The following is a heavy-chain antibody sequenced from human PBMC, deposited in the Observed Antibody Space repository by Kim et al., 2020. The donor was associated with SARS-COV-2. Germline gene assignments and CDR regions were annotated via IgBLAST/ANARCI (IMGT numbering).Heavy chain of an antibody. V-gene: IGHV4-39*01. CDR2: IYYSGST. CDR3: AASVRYFDWLPPTVNWFDP. Sequence: SETLSLTCTVSGGSISSSSYYWGWIRQPPGKGLEWIGSIYYSGSTYYNPSLKSRVTISVDTSKNQFSLKLSSVTDADTAVYYCAASVRYFDWLPPTVNWFDPWGQGTLVTVSS. CDR1: GGSISSSSYY. D-gene: IGHD3-9*01. J-gene: IGHJ5*02.